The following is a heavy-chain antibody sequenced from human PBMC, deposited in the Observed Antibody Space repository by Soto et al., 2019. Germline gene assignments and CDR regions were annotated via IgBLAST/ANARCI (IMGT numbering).Heavy chain of an antibody. CDR1: GYTFTSYG. J-gene: IGHJ6*02. D-gene: IGHD1-1*01. CDR3: AREAGTTAQNCGMDV. V-gene: IGHV1-18*04. Sequence: ASVKVSCKASGYTFTSYGISWVRQAPGQGLESMGWISAYNGNTNYAQKLQGRVTMTTDTSTSTAYMELRSLRSDDTAVYYCAREAGTTAQNCGMDVWGQGTTVAVSS. CDR2: ISAYNGNT.